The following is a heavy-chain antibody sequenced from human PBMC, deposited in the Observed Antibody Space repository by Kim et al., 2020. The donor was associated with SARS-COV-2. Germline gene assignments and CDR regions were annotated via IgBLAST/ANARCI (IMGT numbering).Heavy chain of an antibody. CDR2: K. Sequence: KYYADSVKGRLTISRDNFENTVSLQMNSRRAEDSAVYYCARDMSRVRYFDYWGQGTLVTVSS. CDR3: ARDMSRVRYFDY. D-gene: IGHD3-10*01. J-gene: IGHJ4*02. V-gene: IGHV3-30*01.